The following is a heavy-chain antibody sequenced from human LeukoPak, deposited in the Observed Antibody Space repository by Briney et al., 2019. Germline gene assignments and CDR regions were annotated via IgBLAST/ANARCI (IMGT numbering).Heavy chain of an antibody. J-gene: IGHJ4*02. Sequence: KFQGRVTITRDTSASTAYMELSSLRSEDTAVYYRARDLPFDYWGQGTLVTVSS. V-gene: IGHV1-3*01. CDR3: ARDLPFDY.